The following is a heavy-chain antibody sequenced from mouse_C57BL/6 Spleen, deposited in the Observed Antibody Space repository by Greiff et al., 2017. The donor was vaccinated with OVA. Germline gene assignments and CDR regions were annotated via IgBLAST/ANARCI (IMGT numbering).Heavy chain of an antibody. V-gene: IGHV3-1*01. CDR2: ISYSGST. CDR1: GYSITSGYD. CDR3: ARGGDYYGSSYGSAMDD. J-gene: IGHJ4*01. D-gene: IGHD1-1*01. Sequence: EVKLMESGPGMVKPSQSLSLTCTVTGYSITSGYDWHWIRHFPGNKLEWMGYISYSGSTNYNPSLKSRISITHDTSKNHFFLKLNSVTTEDTATYYCARGGDYYGSSYGSAMDDWGQGTSVTVSS.